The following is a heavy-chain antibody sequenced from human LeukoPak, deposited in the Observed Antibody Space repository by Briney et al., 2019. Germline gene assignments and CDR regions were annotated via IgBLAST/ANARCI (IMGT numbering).Heavy chain of an antibody. CDR1: GYSFTNYW. Sequence: ASVKVSCKASGYSFTNYWMHWVRQAPGQGLEWMGIISPSDGDTNYAHKFQGRVTMTRDTSTSIVYMELSSLRSEDTAVYYCARGGYCSSTSCYAEGYYFDYWGQGSLVTVSP. CDR2: ISPSDGDT. D-gene: IGHD2-2*01. V-gene: IGHV1-46*01. CDR3: ARGGYCSSTSCYAEGYYFDY. J-gene: IGHJ4*02.